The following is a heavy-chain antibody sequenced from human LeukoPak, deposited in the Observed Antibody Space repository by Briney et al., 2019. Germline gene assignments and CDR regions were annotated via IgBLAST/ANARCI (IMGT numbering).Heavy chain of an antibody. V-gene: IGHV6-1*01. CDR3: ARDLGTSGWYTFDF. Sequence: SQTLILTCAISGDSVSSKNGAWNWIRQSPSRGLEWLGRTYYRSKWYDDYADSVKGRITISPDTSKNQFSLHVYSVTPEDTAVYYCARDLGTSGWYTFDFWGQGTLVTVSS. J-gene: IGHJ4*02. CDR1: GDSVSSKNGA. D-gene: IGHD6-19*01. CDR2: TYYRSKWYD.